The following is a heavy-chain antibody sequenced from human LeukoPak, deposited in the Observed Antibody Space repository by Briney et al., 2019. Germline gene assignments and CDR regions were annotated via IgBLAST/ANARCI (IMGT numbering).Heavy chain of an antibody. D-gene: IGHD1-26*01. CDR2: ISYDGSNK. CDR3: AKGVGASY. CDR1: GFTFSSYG. J-gene: IGHJ4*02. Sequence: GGSLRLSCAASGFTFSSYGMHWVRQAPGKGLEWVAVISYDGSNKYYADSVKGRFTISRDNSKNTLYLQMNSLRAEDTAVYYCAKGVGASYWGQGTLVTVSS. V-gene: IGHV3-30*18.